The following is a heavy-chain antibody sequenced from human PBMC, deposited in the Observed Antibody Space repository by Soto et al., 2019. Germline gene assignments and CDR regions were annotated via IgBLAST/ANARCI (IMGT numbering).Heavy chain of an antibody. D-gene: IGHD1-1*01. CDR1: GYTFTGYY. J-gene: IGHJ4*02. CDR3: ATLASPTISFDS. V-gene: IGHV1-2*02. CDR2: INPNSGGT. Sequence: ASVKVSCKASGYTFTGYYMHWVRQAPGQGLEWMGWINPNSGGTNYAQKFQGRVTMTRDTSISTAYMELSRLRSDDTAVYYCATLASPTISFDSWGQGTLVTVSS.